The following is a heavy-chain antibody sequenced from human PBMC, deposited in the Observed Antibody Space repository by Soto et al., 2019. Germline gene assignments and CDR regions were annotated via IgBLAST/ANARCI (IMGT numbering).Heavy chain of an antibody. Sequence: ASVKVSCKAPADTFTSYYMHWVRQAPGQGLEWMGIINPSGGSTSYAQKFQGRVTMTRDTSTSTVYMELSSLRSEDTAVYYCARASPYYDSSGYPHGDAFDIWGQGTMVTVSS. V-gene: IGHV1-46*01. J-gene: IGHJ3*02. CDR2: INPSGGST. CDR3: ARASPYYDSSGYPHGDAFDI. CDR1: ADTFTSYY. D-gene: IGHD3-22*01.